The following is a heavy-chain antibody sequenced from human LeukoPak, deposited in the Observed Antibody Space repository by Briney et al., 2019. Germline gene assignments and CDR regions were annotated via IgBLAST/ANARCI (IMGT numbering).Heavy chain of an antibody. CDR1: GGSISSSSYY. Sequence: PSETLSLTCTVSGGSISSSSYYWGWIRQPPGKGLEWIGSIYYSGSTYYNPSLKSRVTISVDTSKNQFSLKLSSVTAADTAVYYCARDRREGFDPWGQGTLVTVSS. CDR2: IYYSGST. J-gene: IGHJ5*02. CDR3: ARDRREGFDP. V-gene: IGHV4-39*07.